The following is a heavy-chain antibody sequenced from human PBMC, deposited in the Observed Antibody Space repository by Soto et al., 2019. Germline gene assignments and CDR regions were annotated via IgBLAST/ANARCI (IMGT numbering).Heavy chain of an antibody. D-gene: IGHD1-1*01. CDR1: GFSVSSGY. CDR2: IYRGGTT. V-gene: IGHV3-53*04. CDR3: ARANEFNAFDI. Sequence: EEQLVESGGDLVQPGGSLRLSCVASGFSVSSGYMNWVRQAPGKGPEWVSVIYRGGTTYEADFVKGRFTISRHDSKNTLYLQMNSLRPEDTAVYHCARANEFNAFDIWGPGTMVTVSS. J-gene: IGHJ3*02.